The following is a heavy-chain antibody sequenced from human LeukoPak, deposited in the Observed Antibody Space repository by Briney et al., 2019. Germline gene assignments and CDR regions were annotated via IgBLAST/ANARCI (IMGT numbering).Heavy chain of an antibody. D-gene: IGHD3-3*01. J-gene: IGHJ3*02. CDR3: ARELWSGYYTSDAFDI. V-gene: IGHV3-11*01. CDR2: ISSSGSTI. CDR1: GFTFSDYY. Sequence: GGSLRLSCAASGFTFSDYYMSWIRQAPGKGLEWISYISSSGSTIYYADSVKGGFTISRDNAKNSLYLQMNSLRAEDTAVYYCARELWSGYYTSDAFDIWGQGTMVTVSS.